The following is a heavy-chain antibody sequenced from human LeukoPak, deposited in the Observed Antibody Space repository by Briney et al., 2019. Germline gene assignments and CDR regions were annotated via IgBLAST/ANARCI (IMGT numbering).Heavy chain of an antibody. V-gene: IGHV4-34*01. CDR3: ALGAGGSFDY. Sequence: SETLSLTCAVYGGSFSGYYWSWIRQPPGKGLEWIGEINHSGSTNYNPSLKSRVTISVDTSKNQFSLKLSSVTAADTAVYYCALGAGGSFDYWGQGTLATVSS. D-gene: IGHD1-26*01. CDR2: INHSGST. J-gene: IGHJ4*02. CDR1: GGSFSGYY.